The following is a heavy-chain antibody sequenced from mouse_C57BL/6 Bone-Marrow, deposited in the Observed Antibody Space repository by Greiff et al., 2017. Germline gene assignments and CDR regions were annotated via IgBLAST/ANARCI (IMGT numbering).Heavy chain of an antibody. Sequence: VKLQESGAELARPGASVKLSCKASGYTFTSYGISWVKQRTGQGLEWIGEIYPRSGNTYYTEKFKGKATLTADKSSSTAYMELRSLTSEDSAVYFCARHRNYAMDYWGQGTSVTVSS. V-gene: IGHV1-81*01. CDR3: ARHRNYAMDY. J-gene: IGHJ4*01. CDR2: IYPRSGNT. CDR1: GYTFTSYG.